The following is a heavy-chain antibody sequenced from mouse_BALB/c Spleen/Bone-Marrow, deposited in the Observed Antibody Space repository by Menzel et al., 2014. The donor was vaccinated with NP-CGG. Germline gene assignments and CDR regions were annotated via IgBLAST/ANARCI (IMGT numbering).Heavy chain of an antibody. CDR1: GYSFTGYY. CDR2: ISCYNGAT. CDR3: ASGDY. Sequence: LVKTGASVKISCKASGYSFTGYYMHWVKQSHGKSLEWIGYISCYNGATSYNQKFKGKATLTADKSSSTAYMQFSSLTSEDSAVYFCASGDYWGQGTTLTVSS. J-gene: IGHJ2*01. V-gene: IGHV1S34*01.